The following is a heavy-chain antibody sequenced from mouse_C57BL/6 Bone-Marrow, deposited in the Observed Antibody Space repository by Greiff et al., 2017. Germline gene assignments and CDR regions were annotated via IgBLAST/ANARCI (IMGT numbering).Heavy chain of an antibody. D-gene: IGHD1-1*01. CDR1: GFSFNTYA. J-gene: IGHJ3*01. V-gene: IGHV10-1*01. CDR2: IRSKSNNYAT. CDR3: VRSLITTVVAPFAY. Sequence: EVQLVESGGGLVQPKGSLKLSCAASGFSFNTYAMNWVRQAPGKGLEWVARIRSKSNNYATYYADSVKDRFTISRDDSESMLYLQMNNLKTEDTAMYYCVRSLITTVVAPFAYWGQGTLVTVSA.